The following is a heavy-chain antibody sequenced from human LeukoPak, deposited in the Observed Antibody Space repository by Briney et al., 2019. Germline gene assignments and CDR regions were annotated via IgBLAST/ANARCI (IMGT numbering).Heavy chain of an antibody. CDR1: GGSFSNYY. V-gene: IGHV4-4*07. CDR3: ARSDYGGDPSYDAFDI. D-gene: IGHD4-23*01. J-gene: IGHJ3*02. Sequence: SETLSLTCTVSGGSFSNYYWGWIRQSAEKGLEWIGRLRTTGSTNYNPSLKSRVTLALDASKKQFSLKLTSVTAADTAVYYCARSDYGGDPSYDAFDIWGQGTMVSVSS. CDR2: LRTTGST.